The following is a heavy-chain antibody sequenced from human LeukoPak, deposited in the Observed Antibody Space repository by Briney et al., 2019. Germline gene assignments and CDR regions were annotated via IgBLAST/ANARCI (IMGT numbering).Heavy chain of an antibody. V-gene: IGHV4-34*01. CDR1: GGSFSGYY. Sequence: PSETLSLTCAVYGGSFSGYYWSWIRQPPEKGLEWIGEINHSGTTNYNPSLKSRVTISVDTSKNQFSLKLSSVTAADTAIYYCARHGGLMVRGIRRYMDVWGKGTTVTISS. J-gene: IGHJ6*03. CDR2: INHSGTT. D-gene: IGHD3-10*01. CDR3: ARHGGLMVRGIRRYMDV.